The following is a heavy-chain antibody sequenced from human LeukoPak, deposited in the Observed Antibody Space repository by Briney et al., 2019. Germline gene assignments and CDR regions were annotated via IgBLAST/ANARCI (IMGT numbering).Heavy chain of an antibody. Sequence: GGSLRLSCVASGFTFSTYAMHWVRQAPGKGLEWVSGISWNSGSIGYADSVKGRFTISRDNAKNSLYLQMNSLRAEDTALYYCAKEIGIAAARGDAFDIWGQGTMVTVSS. J-gene: IGHJ3*02. CDR2: ISWNSGSI. CDR1: GFTFSTYA. V-gene: IGHV3-9*01. CDR3: AKEIGIAAARGDAFDI. D-gene: IGHD6-13*01.